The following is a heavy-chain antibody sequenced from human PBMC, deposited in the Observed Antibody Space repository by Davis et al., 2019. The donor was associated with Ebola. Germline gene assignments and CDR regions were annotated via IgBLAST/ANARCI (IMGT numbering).Heavy chain of an antibody. V-gene: IGHV4-61*05. CDR1: GGSISSSSYY. CDR2: IYYSGST. Sequence: MPSETLSLTCTVSGGSISSSSYYWSWLRQPPGKGLEWIGYIYYSGSTNYNPSLKSRVTISVDTSKNQFSLKLSSVTAADTAMYYCARRGTSSWYAGWFDPWGQGTLVTVSS. J-gene: IGHJ5*02. D-gene: IGHD6-13*01. CDR3: ARRGTSSWYAGWFDP.